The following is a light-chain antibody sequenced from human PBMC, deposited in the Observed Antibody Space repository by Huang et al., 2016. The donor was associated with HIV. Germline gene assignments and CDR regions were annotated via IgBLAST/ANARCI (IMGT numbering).Light chain of an antibody. J-gene: IGKJ2*01. CDR1: QSVSRH. Sequence: EIVMTQSPATLSVSPGARATLSCRASQSVSRHLAWYQQKPGQAPRRLMSGASTRAIGSPARFIGSGSGTEFTLTISSLQSEDVAVYYCQQYNNWPPYTFGQGTKLEIK. CDR3: QQYNNWPPYT. CDR2: GAS. V-gene: IGKV3-15*01.